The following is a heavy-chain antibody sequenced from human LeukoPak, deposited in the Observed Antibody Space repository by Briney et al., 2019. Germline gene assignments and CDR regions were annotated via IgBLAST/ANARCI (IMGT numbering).Heavy chain of an antibody. Sequence: KPSETLSLTCAVYGGSFSGYYWSWIRQPPEKGLELIGEINHGGSTNYNPSLKSLVTIAVDTSKNQVSLKLSSVTAADTAVYYCARALSSGYYSLNYWGQGTLVTVSS. CDR1: GGSFSGYY. CDR2: INHGGST. V-gene: IGHV4-34*01. D-gene: IGHD3-22*01. J-gene: IGHJ4*02. CDR3: ARALSSGYYSLNY.